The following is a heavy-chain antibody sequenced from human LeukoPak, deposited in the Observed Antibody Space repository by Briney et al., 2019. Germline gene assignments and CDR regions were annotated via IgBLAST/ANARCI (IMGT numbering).Heavy chain of an antibody. Sequence: GSLRLSCAASGFTFSSYAMSWVRQPPGKGLEWIGSVLFTGDTYYTPSLKSRVTISVHTSNKQFSLKLSSVTAADTAVYYCVRGNYEFLEAIHYYTDVWGKGTTVTVSS. J-gene: IGHJ6*03. CDR1: GFTFSSYA. CDR3: VRGNYEFLEAIHYYTDV. D-gene: IGHD3-3*01. V-gene: IGHV4-39*02. CDR2: VLFTGDT.